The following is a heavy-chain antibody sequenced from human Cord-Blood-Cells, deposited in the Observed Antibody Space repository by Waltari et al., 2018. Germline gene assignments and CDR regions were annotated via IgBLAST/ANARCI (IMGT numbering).Heavy chain of an antibody. CDR3: ARDQGYYYGSGSYPHFDY. V-gene: IGHV3-33*01. D-gene: IGHD3-10*01. CDR2: IWYDGSNK. Sequence: QVQLVESGGGVVQPGRSLRLSCAASGFTFSSYGMHWVRQAPGKGLEWVAVIWYDGSNKYYADSVKGRFTISRDNSKNTLYLQMNSLRAEDTAVYYCARDQGYYYGSGSYPHFDYWGQGTLVTVSS. J-gene: IGHJ4*02. CDR1: GFTFSSYG.